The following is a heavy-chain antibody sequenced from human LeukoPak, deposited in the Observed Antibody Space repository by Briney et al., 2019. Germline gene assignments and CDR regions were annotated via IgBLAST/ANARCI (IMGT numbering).Heavy chain of an antibody. Sequence: GRSLRLSCAASGFTFSTHAMHWVRQAPGKGLEWVAVISHDGRYKYYGNSVEGRFTISRDNSKNTLSLEMISLRGEDTALYYCAREGTAMVRYYFDYWGQGTLVTVSS. CDR3: AREGTAMVRYYFDY. CDR2: ISHDGRYK. CDR1: GFTFSTHA. J-gene: IGHJ4*02. D-gene: IGHD5-18*01. V-gene: IGHV3-30*04.